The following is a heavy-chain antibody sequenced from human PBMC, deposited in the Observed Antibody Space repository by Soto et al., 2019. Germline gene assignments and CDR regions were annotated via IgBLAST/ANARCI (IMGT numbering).Heavy chain of an antibody. CDR3: ASERMNCLDL. V-gene: IGHV1-2*02. Sequence: ASVKVSCNASGYTFTGHYMHWVRQAPGQGLEWMGWINPDNGDTNYAQKSQGRVTMTRDTSISTAYMELSRLRSDDTAVFYCASERMNCLDLWGRGTMVTVSS. CDR1: GYTFTGHY. CDR2: INPDNGDT. J-gene: IGHJ6*02. D-gene: IGHD1-1*01.